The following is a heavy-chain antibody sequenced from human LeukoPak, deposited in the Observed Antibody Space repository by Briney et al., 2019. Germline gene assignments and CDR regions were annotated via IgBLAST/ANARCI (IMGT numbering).Heavy chain of an antibody. CDR1: GFTFSSYW. V-gene: IGHV3-7*01. CDR2: IKEDGSEK. Sequence: PGGSLRLSCAASGFTFSSYWMSWVRQAPGKGLEWVANIKEDGSEKYYVDSVKGRFTISRDNAKNSLYLQMSSLRAKDTAVYYCARRTYYYASGSYSPPRYWGQGTLVTVSS. CDR3: ARRTYYYASGSYSPPRY. J-gene: IGHJ4*02. D-gene: IGHD3-10*01.